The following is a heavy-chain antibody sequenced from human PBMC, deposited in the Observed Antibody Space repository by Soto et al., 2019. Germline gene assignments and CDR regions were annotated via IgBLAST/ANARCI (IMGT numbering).Heavy chain of an antibody. CDR1: GGTFSSYT. D-gene: IGHD3-22*01. J-gene: IGHJ3*02. CDR3: ASDRHRYYDTSGEAFEM. Sequence: QVQLVQSGAEVKKPGSSVNVSCKASGGTFSSYTVNWVRQAPGQGLEWMGRAIPMLGITNSEQKCQGRGTITADKSTSTAYMELSSLRSEDTAVYYCASDRHRYYDTSGEAFEMWGQGTMVAVSS. V-gene: IGHV1-69*02. CDR2: AIPMLGIT.